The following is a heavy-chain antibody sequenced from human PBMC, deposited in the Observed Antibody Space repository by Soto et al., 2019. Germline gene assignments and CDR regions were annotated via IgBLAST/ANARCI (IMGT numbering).Heavy chain of an antibody. V-gene: IGHV3-23*01. J-gene: IGHJ3*02. D-gene: IGHD2-8*02. CDR1: GFICGSYD. Sequence: PGGSLRLSCAASGFICGSYDMSWVRQAPGNGLEWVSTILVDGRTFYVDSVKGRFTISRDSSQNTVYLQMNSLTAGDTALYYCAKATATGGGAFDICGQGTKVTVSS. CDR2: ILVDGRT. CDR3: AKATATGGGAFDI.